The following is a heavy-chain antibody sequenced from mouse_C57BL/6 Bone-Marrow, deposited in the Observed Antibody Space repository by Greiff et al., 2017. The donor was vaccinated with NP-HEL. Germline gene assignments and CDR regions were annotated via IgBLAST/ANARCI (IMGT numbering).Heavy chain of an antibody. J-gene: IGHJ4*01. CDR1: GFSFNTYA. V-gene: IGHV10-1*01. CDR2: IRSKSNNYAT. Sequence: DVQLQESGGGLVQPKGSLKLSCAASGFSFNTYAMNWVRQAPGKGLEWVARIRSKSNNYATYYADSVKDRFTISRDDSESMLYLQMNNLKTEDTAMYYCVRHGTNYDSYAMDYWGQGTSVTVSS. CDR3: VRHGTNYDSYAMDY. D-gene: IGHD2-4*01.